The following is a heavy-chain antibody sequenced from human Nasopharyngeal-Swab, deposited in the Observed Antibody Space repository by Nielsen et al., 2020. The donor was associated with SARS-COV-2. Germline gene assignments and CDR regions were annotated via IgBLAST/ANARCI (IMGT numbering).Heavy chain of an antibody. Sequence: GGSLRLSCAASGFTFSSYAMYWVRQAPGKGLEGVAVISYDGSNKYYADSVKGRFTISRDNSKNTVYLQMNSLRAEDTAVYYCARALWGSYYYGMDVWGQGTTVTVSS. CDR2: ISYDGSNK. D-gene: IGHD7-27*01. V-gene: IGHV3-30*04. J-gene: IGHJ6*02. CDR1: GFTFSSYA. CDR3: ARALWGSYYYGMDV.